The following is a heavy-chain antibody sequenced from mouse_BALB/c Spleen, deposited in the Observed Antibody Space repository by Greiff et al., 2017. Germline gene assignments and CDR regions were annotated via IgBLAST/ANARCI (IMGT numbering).Heavy chain of an antibody. V-gene: IGHV1S81*02. D-gene: IGHD1-1*01. CDR2: INPSNGRT. CDR1: GYTFTSYW. CDR3: ARSNYYGSIYYFDY. Sequence: QVQLKQPGAELVKPGASVKLSCKASGYTFTSYWMHWVKQRPGQGLEWIGEINPSNGRTNYNEKFKSKATLTVDKSSSTAYMQLSSLTSEDSAVYYCARSNYYGSIYYFDYWGQGTTLTVSS. J-gene: IGHJ2*01.